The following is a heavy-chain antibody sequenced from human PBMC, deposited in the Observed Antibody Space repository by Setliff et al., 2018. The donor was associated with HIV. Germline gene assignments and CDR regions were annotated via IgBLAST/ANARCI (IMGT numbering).Heavy chain of an antibody. V-gene: IGHV4-34*01. Sequence: SETLSLTCAVYGGSFSGYYWSWIRQPPGKGLEWIGEINHRGSTNCNPSLMSRVSISVDTSKNQFSLKLSSVTAADTAVYYCATLKMATIYRDFDYWGQGTLVTVSS. CDR2: INHRGST. D-gene: IGHD5-12*01. J-gene: IGHJ4*02. CDR1: GGSFSGYY. CDR3: ATLKMATIYRDFDY.